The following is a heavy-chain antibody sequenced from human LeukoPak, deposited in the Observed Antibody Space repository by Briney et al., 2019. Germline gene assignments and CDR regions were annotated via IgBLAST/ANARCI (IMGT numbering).Heavy chain of an antibody. V-gene: IGHV4-59*01. J-gene: IGHJ6*03. CDR1: GGSMTNYY. CDR3: AREGAGSYGFRYIDV. CDR2: IYYYGST. D-gene: IGHD5-18*01. Sequence: TSETLSLTCTVSGGSMTNYYWTWIRQPPGEGLEWLAYIYYYGSTNYNPSLESRLTLTVDTPKNQFSLKLSSVTAADTAVYYCAREGAGSYGFRYIDVWGKGTTVTVS.